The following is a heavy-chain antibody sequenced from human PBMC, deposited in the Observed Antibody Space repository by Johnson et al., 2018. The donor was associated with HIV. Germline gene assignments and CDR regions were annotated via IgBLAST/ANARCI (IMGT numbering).Heavy chain of an antibody. V-gene: IGHV3-30-3*02. D-gene: IGHD5-18*01. CDR1: GFTFSSYG. CDR2: ISFDGSIK. J-gene: IGHJ3*02. Sequence: QVQLVESGGGVVQPGRSLRLSCTASGFTFSSYGMHWVRQAPGKGLVWVAVISFDGSIKDYADSVKGRFTISRDNAKNSLYLQMNSLRAEDTALYYCAKRDTAMVDAFDIWGQGTMVTVSS. CDR3: AKRDTAMVDAFDI.